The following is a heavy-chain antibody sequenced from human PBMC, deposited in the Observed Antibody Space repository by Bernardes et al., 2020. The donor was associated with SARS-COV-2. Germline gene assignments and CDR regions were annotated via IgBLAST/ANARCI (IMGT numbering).Heavy chain of an antibody. Sequence: SVTLSLTCTVSGGSISSSSYYWGWIRQPPGKGLEWIGSIYYSGSTYYNPSLKSRVTISVDTSKNQFSLKLSSVTAADTAVYYCAKIVVVPAATFDYWGQGTLVTVSS. CDR1: GGSISSSSYY. CDR2: IYYSGST. J-gene: IGHJ4*02. CDR3: AKIVVVPAATFDY. V-gene: IGHV4-39*01. D-gene: IGHD2-2*01.